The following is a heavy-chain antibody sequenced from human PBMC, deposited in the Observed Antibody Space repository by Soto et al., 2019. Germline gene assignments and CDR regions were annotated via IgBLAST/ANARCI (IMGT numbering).Heavy chain of an antibody. D-gene: IGHD5-12*01. V-gene: IGHV4-4*02. CDR1: GGSISSTNW. CDR2: IYHSGST. CDR3: ARGPESSGYGGGDS. J-gene: IGHJ4*02. Sequence: SESLSLTCAVSGGSISSTNWWTWVRQPPGKGLEWIGEIYHSGSTNYNPSLKSRVTISIDKSNNQFSLELSSVTAAETAVYYCARGPESSGYGGGDSWGQGTLVT.